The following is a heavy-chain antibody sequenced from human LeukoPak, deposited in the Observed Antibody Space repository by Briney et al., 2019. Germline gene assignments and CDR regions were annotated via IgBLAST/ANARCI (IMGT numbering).Heavy chain of an antibody. CDR3: ARWLIDTASEY. Sequence: GESLKISCKGSGYSFTSYWIGWVRQMPGKVLEWMGIIYPSDSNTRYSPSFQGQVTISADKSISTAYLQWTSLKASDTAVYDCARWLIDTASEYWGQGTLVTVSS. CDR2: IYPSDSNT. J-gene: IGHJ4*02. V-gene: IGHV5-51*01. D-gene: IGHD5-18*01. CDR1: GYSFTSYW.